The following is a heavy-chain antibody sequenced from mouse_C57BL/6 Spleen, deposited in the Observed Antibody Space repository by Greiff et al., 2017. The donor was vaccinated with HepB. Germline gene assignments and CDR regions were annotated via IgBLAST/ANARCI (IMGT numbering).Heavy chain of an antibody. D-gene: IGHD4-1*01. Sequence: EVKLMESGGGLVKPGGSLKLSCAASGFTFSDYGMHWVRQAPEKGLEWVAYISSGSSTIYYADTVKGRFTISRDNAKNTLFLQMTSLRSEDTAMYYCARTGAYAMDYWGQGTSVTVSS. V-gene: IGHV5-17*01. J-gene: IGHJ4*01. CDR3: ARTGAYAMDY. CDR1: GFTFSDYG. CDR2: ISSGSSTI.